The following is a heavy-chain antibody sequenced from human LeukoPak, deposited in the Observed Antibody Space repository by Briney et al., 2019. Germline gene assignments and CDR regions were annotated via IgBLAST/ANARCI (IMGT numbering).Heavy chain of an antibody. CDR3: ARGGNYGDLDY. CDR1: GFTFSSYA. D-gene: IGHD4-17*01. J-gene: IGHJ4*02. CDR2: ISYDGSNK. Sequence: PGGSLRLSCAASGFTFSSYAMHWVRQAPGKGLEWVAVISYDGSNKYYADSVKGRFTISRDNSKNTLYLQMNSLRAEDTAVYYCARGGNYGDLDYWGQGTLVTVSS. V-gene: IGHV3-30*04.